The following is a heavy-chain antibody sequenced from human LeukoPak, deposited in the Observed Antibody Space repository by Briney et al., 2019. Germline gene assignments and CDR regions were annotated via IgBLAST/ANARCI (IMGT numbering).Heavy chain of an antibody. CDR2: ISYDGSSK. Sequence: PGGSLRLSCSASGFTFSNFALHWVRQAPGMGLEWVAAISYDGSSKYYADSVKGRFTISRDNSKNTLYLQMNSLRAEDTAVYYCARGEAFCDYWGQGTLVTVSS. V-gene: IGHV3-30-3*01. J-gene: IGHJ4*02. CDR1: GFTFSNFA. CDR3: ARGEAFCDY.